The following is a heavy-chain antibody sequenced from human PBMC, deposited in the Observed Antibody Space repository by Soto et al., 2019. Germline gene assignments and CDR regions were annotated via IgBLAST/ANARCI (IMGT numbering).Heavy chain of an antibody. CDR2: ISSSSSYI. D-gene: IGHD2-15*01. V-gene: IGHV3-21*01. J-gene: IGHJ5*02. CDR1: GFTFSSYS. CDR3: ARERGVATVDP. Sequence: GGSLRLSCAASGFTFSSYSMNWVRQAPGEGLEWASSISSSSSYIYYADSVKGRFTISRDNAKNSLYLQMNSLRAEDTAVYYCARERGVATVDPWGQGTLVTVSS.